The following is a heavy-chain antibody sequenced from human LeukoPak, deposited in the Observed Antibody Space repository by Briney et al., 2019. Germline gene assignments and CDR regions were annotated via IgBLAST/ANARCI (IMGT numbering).Heavy chain of an antibody. V-gene: IGHV3-30-3*01. CDR3: ARDYRAAARPQYFQH. J-gene: IGHJ1*01. CDR2: ISYDGSNK. CDR1: GFTFSSYA. Sequence: PGGSLRLSCAASGFTFSSYAMHWVRQAPGKGLEWVAVISYDGSNKYYADSVKGRFTISRDNSKNTLYLQMNSLRAEDTAVYYCARDYRAAARPQYFQHWGQGTLVTVSS. D-gene: IGHD6-13*01.